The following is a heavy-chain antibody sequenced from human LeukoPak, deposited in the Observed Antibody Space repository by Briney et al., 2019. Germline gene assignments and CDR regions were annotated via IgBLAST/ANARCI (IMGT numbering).Heavy chain of an antibody. D-gene: IGHD3-10*02. V-gene: IGHV3-30*04. Sequence: GGSLRLSCTASGFTFSRYAMHWLRQAPGKGLEWVAVIAYDGSNKYSADSLKGQGRFTISRDNSKNTLFLEMNSLRPEDTAVYYCARGTMFPYYFDYWSQGTLVTVSS. CDR2: IAYDGSNK. CDR3: ARGTMFPYYFDY. CDR1: GFTFSRYA. J-gene: IGHJ4*02.